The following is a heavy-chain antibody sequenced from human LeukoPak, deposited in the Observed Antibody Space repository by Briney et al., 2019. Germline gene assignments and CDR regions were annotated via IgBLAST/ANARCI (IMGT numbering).Heavy chain of an antibody. V-gene: IGHV3-66*02. D-gene: IGHD3-22*01. CDR1: GFTVSSNY. CDR3: ARERSYYYDSSGYYGGSWFDP. Sequence: GGSLRLSCAASGFTVSSNYMSWVRQAPGKGLEWVSVIYSGGSTYYADSVKGRFTIFRDNSKNTLYLQMNSLRAEDTAVYYCARERSYYYDSSGYYGGSWFDPWGQGTLVTVSS. CDR2: IYSGGST. J-gene: IGHJ5*02.